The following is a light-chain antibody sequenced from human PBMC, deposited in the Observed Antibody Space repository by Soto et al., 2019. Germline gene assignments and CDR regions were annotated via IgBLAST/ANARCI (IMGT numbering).Light chain of an antibody. CDR2: GAS. V-gene: IGKV3-15*01. CDR1: QNVNSN. J-gene: IGKJ2*01. CDR3: QQYNVLPPMYT. Sequence: EIVMTQSPATLYMSPGEIATLSCRATQNVNSNLAWYQHRPGQAPRLLIYGASIRPTGIPARFSGSGSGTELTLTIDSLQSEYLAVYYCQQYNVLPPMYTFGQGPKLEIK.